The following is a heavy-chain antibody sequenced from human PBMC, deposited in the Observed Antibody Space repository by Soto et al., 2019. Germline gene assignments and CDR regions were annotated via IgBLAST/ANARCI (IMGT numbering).Heavy chain of an antibody. J-gene: IGHJ6*02. V-gene: IGHV4-34*01. Sequence: SGTLALTCAVYCRSFIGDYCSWILPPPGKGLEWIGEINHSGSTNYNPSLKSRVTISVDTSKNQFSLKLSSVTAADTAVYYCARGLHDFWSAYNYYYYGMDVWGQGTTVS. CDR3: ARGLHDFWSAYNYYYYGMDV. CDR1: CRSFIGDY. CDR2: INHSGST. D-gene: IGHD3-3*01.